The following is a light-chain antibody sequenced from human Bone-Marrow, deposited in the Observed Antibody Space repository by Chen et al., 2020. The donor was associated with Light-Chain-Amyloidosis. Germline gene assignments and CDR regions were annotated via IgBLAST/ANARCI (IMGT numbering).Light chain of an antibody. CDR2: EVT. Sequence: QSALTQPASVSGSPGHSITISCTGTSSDVGGDNHGSWYQQHPDKAPKLMIYEVTNRPSWVPDRFSGSKSDNTASLTISGLQTEDEADYFCSSYTITNTLVFGSGTRVTVL. V-gene: IGLV2-14*01. J-gene: IGLJ1*01. CDR1: SSDVGGDNH. CDR3: SSYTITNTLV.